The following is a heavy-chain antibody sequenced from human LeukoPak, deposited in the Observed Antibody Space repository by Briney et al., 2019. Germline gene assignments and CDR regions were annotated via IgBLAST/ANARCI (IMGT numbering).Heavy chain of an antibody. CDR2: IYHSGST. D-gene: IGHD7-27*01. CDR1: GYSISSGYY. V-gene: IGHV4-38-2*01. Sequence: SETLSLTCAVSGYSISSGYYWGWIRQPPGKGLEWIGIIYHSGSTYYNPSLKSRVTISVDTSKNQFSLKLSSVTAADTAVYYCARSARWGIYYMDVWGKGTTVTVSS. CDR3: ARSARWGIYYMDV. J-gene: IGHJ6*03.